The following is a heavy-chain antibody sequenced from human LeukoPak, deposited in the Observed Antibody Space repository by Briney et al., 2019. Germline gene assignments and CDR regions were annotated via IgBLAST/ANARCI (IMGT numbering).Heavy chain of an antibody. V-gene: IGHV4-34*01. CDR3: ARGVREQLWLLRDY. D-gene: IGHD5-18*01. J-gene: IGHJ4*02. CDR2: INHSGST. CDR1: GGSFSGYY. Sequence: SETLSLTCAVYGGSFSGYYWSWIRQPPGKGLEWIGEINHSGSTNYNPSLKSRVTISVDTSKNQFSLKLSSVTAADTAVYYCARGVREQLWLLRDYWGQGTLVTVSS.